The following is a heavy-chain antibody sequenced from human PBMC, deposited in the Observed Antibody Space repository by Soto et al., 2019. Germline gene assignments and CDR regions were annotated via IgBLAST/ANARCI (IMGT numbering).Heavy chain of an antibody. D-gene: IGHD6-19*01. Sequence: SEPLSLTCTVSGYSISSGSYRAWIRQPPGKGPEWIASIYHGGTTFYNPSLKSRITISVDTSNNQFSLKLTSVTAADTAVYYCARVHVMVVAGSTFDYWGHGTLVTVSS. CDR3: ARVHVMVVAGSTFDY. CDR1: GYSISSGSY. J-gene: IGHJ4*01. V-gene: IGHV4-38-2*02. CDR2: IYHGGTT.